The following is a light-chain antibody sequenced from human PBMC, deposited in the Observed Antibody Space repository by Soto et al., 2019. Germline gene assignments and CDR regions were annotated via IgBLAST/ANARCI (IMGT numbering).Light chain of an antibody. Sequence: EIVMTQSPAPLSVSPGERATLSCRASQSVSSNLAWYQQKSGQAPRLLIYGASTRATGITARFSVSGSGTEFSLTIRSLQSEDFSFYCCQLYNRWRFTFGPGTRVDI. CDR1: QSVSSN. CDR3: QLYNRWRFT. CDR2: GAS. J-gene: IGKJ3*01. V-gene: IGKV3-15*01.